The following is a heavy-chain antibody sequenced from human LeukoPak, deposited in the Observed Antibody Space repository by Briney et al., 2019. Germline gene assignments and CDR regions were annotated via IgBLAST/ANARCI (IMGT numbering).Heavy chain of an antibody. J-gene: IGHJ3*02. Sequence: SETLSLTCTVSGGSISSYYWSWIRQPPGKGLEWIGYIYYSGSTNYNPSLKSRVTISVDTSKNQFSLKLSSVTAADTAVYYCARLHGSGSYYNDPTRAFDIWGQGTMVTVSS. D-gene: IGHD3-10*01. V-gene: IGHV4-59*01. CDR1: GGSISSYY. CDR2: IYYSGST. CDR3: ARLHGSGSYYNDPTRAFDI.